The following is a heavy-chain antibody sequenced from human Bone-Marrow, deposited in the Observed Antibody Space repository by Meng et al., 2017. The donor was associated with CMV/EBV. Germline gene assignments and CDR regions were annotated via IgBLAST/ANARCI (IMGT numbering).Heavy chain of an antibody. J-gene: IGHJ5*02. CDR1: GGTFSNFA. CDR2: ILPILGIA. V-gene: IGHV1-69*10. D-gene: IGHD2-21*01. Sequence: SVKVSCKASGGTFSNFAISWVRQAPGQGLEWMGGILPILGIANYAQKLQGRVTITADKSPSTAYMELSSLRSDDTAVYYCARGGRAYCGGDCPNWFDPWGQGTLVTVSS. CDR3: ARGGRAYCGGDCPNWFDP.